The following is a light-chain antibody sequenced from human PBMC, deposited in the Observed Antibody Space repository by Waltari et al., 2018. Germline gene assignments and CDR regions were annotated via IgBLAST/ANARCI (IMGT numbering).Light chain of an antibody. CDR3: QQYNNWLQT. CDR1: QSFSSN. CDR2: GAS. J-gene: IGKJ1*01. Sequence: ELVMTPSPPTLSLSPGEPATLPCRASQSFSSNLAWYQQKPGQAPSLLIYGASTRDTGIPARFSGIGSGTDFTLTISSMQSEDFAGYYWQQYNNWLQTFGQGTKVEIK. V-gene: IGKV3-15*01.